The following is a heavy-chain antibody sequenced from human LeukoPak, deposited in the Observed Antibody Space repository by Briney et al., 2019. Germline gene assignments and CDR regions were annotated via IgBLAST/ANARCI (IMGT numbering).Heavy chain of an antibody. CDR2: IYYSGST. J-gene: IGHJ4*02. D-gene: IGHD2-15*01. CDR1: GGSFSGYY. Sequence: SETLSLTCAVYGGSFSGYYWSWIRQPPGKGLEWIGYIYYSGSTNYNPSLKSRVTISVDTSKNQFSLKLSSVTAADTAVYYCASQHCSGGSCYPDYWGQGTLVTVSS. V-gene: IGHV4-59*08. CDR3: ASQHCSGGSCYPDY.